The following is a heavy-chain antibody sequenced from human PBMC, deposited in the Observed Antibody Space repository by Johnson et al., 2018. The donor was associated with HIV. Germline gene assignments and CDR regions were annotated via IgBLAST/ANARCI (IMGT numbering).Heavy chain of an antibody. CDR1: GVTFSDYY. V-gene: IGHV3-11*04. J-gene: IGHJ3*02. D-gene: IGHD3-22*01. CDR2: ISSGGSTK. CDR3: ARGRPSGSHDAFDI. Sequence: HVQLVESGGGVVKPGGSLRLSCAASGVTFSDYYMSWIRQAPGKGLEWISYISSGGSTKYYADSVKGRFTISRDNAKNSLYLQMNSLRAEDTAVYYCARGRPSGSHDAFDIWGQGTMVTVSS.